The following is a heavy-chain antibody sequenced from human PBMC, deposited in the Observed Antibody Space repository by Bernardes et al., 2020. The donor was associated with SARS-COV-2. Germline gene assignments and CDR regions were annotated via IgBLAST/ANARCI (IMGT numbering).Heavy chain of an antibody. CDR1: GGSISSSSYY. J-gene: IGHJ6*02. Sequence: SETLSLTCTVSGGSISSSSYYWGWIRQPPGKGLEWIGSIYYSGSTYYNPSLKSRVTISVDTSKNQFSLKLSSVTAADTAVYYCASVSGDGSSGPEGYYGMDVWGQGTTVTVSS. D-gene: IGHD1-1*01. CDR3: ASVSGDGSSGPEGYYGMDV. V-gene: IGHV4-39*01. CDR2: IYYSGST.